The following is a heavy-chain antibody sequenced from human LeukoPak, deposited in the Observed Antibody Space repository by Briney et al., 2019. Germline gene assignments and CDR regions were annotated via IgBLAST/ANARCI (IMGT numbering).Heavy chain of an antibody. CDR1: GFTLGDYY. CDR3: AKAPKGSCSGSLCYSFDY. Sequence: GGSLRLSCAASGFTLGDYYMSWIRQTPGKGLEWISNIGRSGSPIYYADSVKGRFTISRVNAKNSLYLQMNSLRAEDTAVCYCAKAPKGSCSGSLCYSFDYWAQGTLVAVSS. J-gene: IGHJ4*02. D-gene: IGHD2-15*01. CDR2: IGRSGSPI. V-gene: IGHV3-11*01.